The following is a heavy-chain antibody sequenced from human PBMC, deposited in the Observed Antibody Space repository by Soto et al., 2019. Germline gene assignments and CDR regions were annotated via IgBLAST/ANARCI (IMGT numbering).Heavy chain of an antibody. D-gene: IGHD6-19*01. Sequence: QEQMVESGGGVVQPGRSLRLSCVASGLTFSHFGMHWVRQAPGKGLEWVAVISDDGSNKYYADSVEGRFTISRDNSKNTLFLQVNRLRTEDTAVYYCAKSKLVAGNRFIFDFWGQGTLVTVSS. CDR1: GLTFSHFG. CDR2: ISDDGSNK. V-gene: IGHV3-30*18. CDR3: AKSKLVAGNRFIFDF. J-gene: IGHJ4*02.